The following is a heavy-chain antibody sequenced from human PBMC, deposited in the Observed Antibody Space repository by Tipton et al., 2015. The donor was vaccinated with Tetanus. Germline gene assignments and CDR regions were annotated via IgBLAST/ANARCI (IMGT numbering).Heavy chain of an antibody. CDR1: GYSFTSYW. CDR2: IDPSDSYT. Sequence: VQLVQSGAEVKKPGESLRISCKGSGYSFTSYWISWVRQMPGKGLEWMGRIDPSDSYTNYSPSFQGHVTISADKSISTAYLQWSSLKASDTAMYYCARAITGYSSGDPRGYFDYWGQGTLVTVSS. CDR3: ARAITGYSSGDPRGYFDY. V-gene: IGHV5-10-1*01. D-gene: IGHD6-19*01. J-gene: IGHJ4*02.